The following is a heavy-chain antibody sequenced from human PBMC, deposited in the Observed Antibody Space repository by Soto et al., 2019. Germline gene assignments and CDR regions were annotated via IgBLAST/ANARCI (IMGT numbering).Heavy chain of an antibody. J-gene: IGHJ4*02. Sequence: GGSLRLSCAASVFTFSYYYMTWILQAPEKGLEWLSYISSSGRTIDYADSVKGRFTISRDNAKNSLYLQMNSLRAEDTAVYYCARHDSSGYSPGTFDYWGQGTLVTVSS. V-gene: IGHV3-11*01. CDR1: VFTFSYYY. D-gene: IGHD3-22*01. CDR3: ARHDSSGYSPGTFDY. CDR2: ISSSGRTI.